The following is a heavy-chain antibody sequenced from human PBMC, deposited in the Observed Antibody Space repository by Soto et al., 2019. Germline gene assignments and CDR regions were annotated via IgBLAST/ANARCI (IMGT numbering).Heavy chain of an antibody. Sequence: QLQLQESGPGLVKPSETMSLTCTVSGGSISSTNHYWAWIRQPPGQGLECIGSIYYTGLTYYDPPPSLKRRYTISIETYKNHFSLNLRSVTAADTAVYSCERLRPGPGYCISTVCYGALDIWGQGTMVTVSS. D-gene: IGHD2-2*01. V-gene: IGHV4-39*02. CDR1: GGSISSTNHY. CDR3: ERLRPGPGYCISTVCYGALDI. CDR2: IYYTGLT. J-gene: IGHJ3*02.